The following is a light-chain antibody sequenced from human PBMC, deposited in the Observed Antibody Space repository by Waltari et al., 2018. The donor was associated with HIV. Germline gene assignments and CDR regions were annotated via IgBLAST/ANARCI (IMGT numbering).Light chain of an antibody. CDR3: QSYDSSIRYV. V-gene: IGLV6-57*01. CDR2: EDS. J-gene: IGLJ1*01. CDR1: SGGLASIY. Sequence: MLTQPRSLSVSPGKTLALSCTRPSGGLASIYVRWLQQRPGTPPAPVIYEDSQRPSGVPVRFSCSIYSSSNSASLTISGLETEDEADYYCQSYDSSIRYVFGTGTTVTVL.